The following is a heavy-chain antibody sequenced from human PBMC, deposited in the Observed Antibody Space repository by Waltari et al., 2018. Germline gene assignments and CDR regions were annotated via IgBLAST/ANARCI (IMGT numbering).Heavy chain of an antibody. CDR3: ARESITGTTSHFDY. J-gene: IGHJ4*02. CDR2: IIPSFGTA. CDR1: GGTFRSYA. D-gene: IGHD1-7*01. Sequence: QVQLVQSGAEVKKPGSSVKVSCKASGGTFRSYAISWVRQAPGQGLEWMGGIIPSFGTANSEKKCQGRVTITADESTSTAYMELSSLRSEDTAVYYCARESITGTTSHFDYWGQGTLVTVSS. V-gene: IGHV1-69*01.